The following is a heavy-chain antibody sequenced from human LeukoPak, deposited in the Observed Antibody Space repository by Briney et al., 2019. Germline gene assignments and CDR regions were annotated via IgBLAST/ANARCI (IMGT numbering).Heavy chain of an antibody. V-gene: IGHV4-59*01. J-gene: IGHJ4*02. CDR1: GGSISSYY. Sequence: SETLSLTCTVSGGSISSYYWSWIRQPPGKGLEWIGYIYYSGSTNYNPSLKSRVTISVDTSKNQFSLKLSSVTAADTAVYYCARGSSSWNRVGPPDYWGQGTPVTVSS. CDR2: IYYSGST. D-gene: IGHD6-13*01. CDR3: ARGSSSWNRVGPPDY.